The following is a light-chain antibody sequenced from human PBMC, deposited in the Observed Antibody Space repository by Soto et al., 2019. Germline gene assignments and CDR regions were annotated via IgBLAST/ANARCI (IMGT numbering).Light chain of an antibody. V-gene: IGKV1-27*01. Sequence: DIQMTQSPSSLSASVGDRVTITCRASQGISNYLAWYQQKPGKVPKLLIYAASTLQSGVPSRFSGSGSGTDFTLTISSLQPEDVATYYCQKYNSAPSWTFGQGTKVEFK. CDR2: AAS. J-gene: IGKJ1*01. CDR1: QGISNY. CDR3: QKYNSAPSWT.